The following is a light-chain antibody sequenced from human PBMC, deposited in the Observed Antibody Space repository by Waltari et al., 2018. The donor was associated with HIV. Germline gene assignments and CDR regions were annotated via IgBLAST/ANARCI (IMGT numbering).Light chain of an antibody. CDR1: QNVLSSSNNKNY. CDR3: QQYYSTPWT. Sequence: IVMTQSPDSLAVSPGERAPINCKSSQNVLSSSNNKNYLVWYQQKPGQPPKLLIYWASTRESGVPDRFSGSGSGTDFTLTITSLQAEDVAVYYCQQYYSTPWTFGQGTKVEIK. CDR2: WAS. V-gene: IGKV4-1*01. J-gene: IGKJ1*01.